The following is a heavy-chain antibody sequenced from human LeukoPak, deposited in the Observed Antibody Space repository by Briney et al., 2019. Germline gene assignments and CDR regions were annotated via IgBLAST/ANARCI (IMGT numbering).Heavy chain of an antibody. J-gene: IGHJ4*02. CDR2: IKQDGAEK. CDR3: ASPYCSSTSCSTLHDF. V-gene: IGHV3-7*01. Sequence: GGSLRLSCAASGFTFSSYSMNWVRQAPGKGLEWVANIKQDGAEKYYVDSVKGRFTISRDNAKSSPYLQMNSLRAEDTAVYYCASPYCSSTSCSTLHDFWGQGTLVTVSS. CDR1: GFTFSSYS. D-gene: IGHD2-2*01.